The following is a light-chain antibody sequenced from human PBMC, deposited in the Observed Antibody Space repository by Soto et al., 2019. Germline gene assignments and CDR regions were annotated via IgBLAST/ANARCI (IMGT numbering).Light chain of an antibody. CDR2: KDS. Sequence: SYELTQPSSVSVSPGQTARITCSGDVLAKKYTRWFQQKPGQAPVLVIYKDSERPSGIPERFSGSSSGTTVTLTISGAQVEDEADYYCYSAADNNLVFVGGTKLTVL. CDR1: VLAKKY. CDR3: YSAADNNLV. V-gene: IGLV3-27*01. J-gene: IGLJ2*01.